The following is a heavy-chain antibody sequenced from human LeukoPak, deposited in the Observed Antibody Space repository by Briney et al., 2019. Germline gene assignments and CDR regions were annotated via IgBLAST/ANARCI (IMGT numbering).Heavy chain of an antibody. V-gene: IGHV4-34*01. CDR2: INHSGST. J-gene: IGHJ6*02. Sequence: SETLSLTCAVYGGSFSGYYWSWIRQPPGKGLEWIGEINHSGSTNYNPSLKSRVTISVDTSKNQFSLKLSSVTAADTAVYYCARVTYSSGWTIYYYYGMDVWGQGTTVTVSS. CDR1: GGSFSGYY. CDR3: ARVTYSSGWTIYYYYGMDV. D-gene: IGHD6-19*01.